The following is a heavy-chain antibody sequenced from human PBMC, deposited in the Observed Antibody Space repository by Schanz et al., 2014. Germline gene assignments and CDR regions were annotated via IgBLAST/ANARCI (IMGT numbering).Heavy chain of an antibody. D-gene: IGHD6-19*01. CDR1: GFTFSNYS. Sequence: EVQLVESGGGLVKPGGSLRLSCAASGFTFSNYSMNWVRQAPGKGLEWVSSISSTSSYIFYADSVKGRFTISRDNAKNSLYLQMSSLRDGDTAVYYCASVIMVAGNHRDGRDVWGQGTTVIVSS. CDR2: ISSTSSYI. J-gene: IGHJ6*02. V-gene: IGHV3-21*04. CDR3: ASVIMVAGNHRDGRDV.